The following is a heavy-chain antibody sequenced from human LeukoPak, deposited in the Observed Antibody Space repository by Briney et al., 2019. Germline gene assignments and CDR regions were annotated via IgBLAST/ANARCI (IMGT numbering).Heavy chain of an antibody. Sequence: PSETLSLTCTVSGGSISSGSFYWSWIRQPAGKGLEWIGRISTSGSTNYNPSLKSRLTISVDMSKNQLSLRLRSVTAADTAVYYCARDRPIAAAGGFDPWGQGTLVTVSS. CDR1: GGSISSGSFY. D-gene: IGHD6-13*01. J-gene: IGHJ5*02. V-gene: IGHV4-61*02. CDR2: ISTSGST. CDR3: ARDRPIAAAGGFDP.